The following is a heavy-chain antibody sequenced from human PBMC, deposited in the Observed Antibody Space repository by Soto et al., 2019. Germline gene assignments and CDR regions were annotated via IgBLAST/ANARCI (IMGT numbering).Heavy chain of an antibody. J-gene: IGHJ6*02. CDR3: ARGGGYCSSTSCYARGREYGYYYYYYGMDV. CDR2: INHSGST. D-gene: IGHD2-2*01. Sequence: SETLSLTCTVSGGSVSSGSYYWSWIRQPPGKGLEWIGEINHSGSTNYNPSLKSRVTISVDTSKNQFSLKLSSVTAADTAVYYCARGGGYCSSTSCYARGREYGYYYYYYGMDVWGQGTTVTVSS. CDR1: GGSVSSGSYY. V-gene: IGHV4-39*07.